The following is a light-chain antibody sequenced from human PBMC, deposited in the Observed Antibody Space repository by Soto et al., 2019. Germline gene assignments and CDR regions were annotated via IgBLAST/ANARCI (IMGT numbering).Light chain of an antibody. V-gene: IGKV1-27*01. CDR2: AAS. Sequence: DIQMTQSPSSLSASVGDRLTITCRASQDIGKSLAWYQQRPGKVPKPLIYAASTLHSGVPSRFSGGGSGTHFTLTISNVQPEDVATYYCQMYVNAPETFGQGTKVDI. CDR3: QMYVNAPET. CDR1: QDIGKS. J-gene: IGKJ1*01.